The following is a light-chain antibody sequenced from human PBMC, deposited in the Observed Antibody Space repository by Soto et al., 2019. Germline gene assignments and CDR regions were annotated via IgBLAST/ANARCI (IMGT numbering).Light chain of an antibody. CDR1: QSVSNNY. J-gene: IGKJ1*01. CDR2: GAS. V-gene: IGKV3-20*01. Sequence: EIVLTQSPGTLSLSPGERATVSCRASQSVSNNYLAWYQQKPGQAPRLLIYGASSRATGIPDRFSGSGSGTDFTLTISRLEPEDFAVYYCQQYGSSSWTFGQGTKVDIK. CDR3: QQYGSSSWT.